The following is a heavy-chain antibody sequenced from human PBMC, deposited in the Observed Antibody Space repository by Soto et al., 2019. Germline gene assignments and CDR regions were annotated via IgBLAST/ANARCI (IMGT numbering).Heavy chain of an antibody. V-gene: IGHV3-30-3*01. CDR3: ARDLVGGGSCSD. J-gene: IGHJ6*02. Sequence: QVQLVESGGGVVQPGRSLRLSCAASGFTFSSYAMHWVRQAPGKGLEWVAVISYDGSNKYYADSVKGRFTISRDNSKNPLYLQMNSLRAEDTAVYYCARDLVGGGSCSDWGQGTTVTVSS. CDR1: GFTFSSYA. D-gene: IGHD2-15*01. CDR2: ISYDGSNK.